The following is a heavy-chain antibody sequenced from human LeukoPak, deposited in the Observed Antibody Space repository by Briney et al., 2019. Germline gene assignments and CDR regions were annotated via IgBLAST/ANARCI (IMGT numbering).Heavy chain of an antibody. Sequence: GGSLRLSCAASGFTFSNAWMSWVRQAPGKGLEWVGRIKSKTDGGTTDYAAPVKGRFTISRDESKNALYLQMNSLKTEDTAVYYCTFTRGYSYGLDYWGQGTLVTVSS. CDR1: GFTFSNAW. J-gene: IGHJ4*02. CDR3: TFTRGYSYGLDY. CDR2: IKSKTDGGTT. D-gene: IGHD5-18*01. V-gene: IGHV3-15*01.